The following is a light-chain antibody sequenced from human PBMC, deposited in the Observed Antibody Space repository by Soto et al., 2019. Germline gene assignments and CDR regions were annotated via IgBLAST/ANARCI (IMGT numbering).Light chain of an antibody. Sequence: QSALTQPASVSGSPGQSITISCTGTSSDIGVYNYVSWYQQHPGKAPKLVICEVSNRPSGVSSRFSGSKSGNTASLTISGLRAEDEADYYCSSYSSGSTLGVFGTGTKVTVL. J-gene: IGLJ1*01. CDR3: SSYSSGSTLGV. V-gene: IGLV2-14*01. CDR2: EVS. CDR1: SSDIGVYNY.